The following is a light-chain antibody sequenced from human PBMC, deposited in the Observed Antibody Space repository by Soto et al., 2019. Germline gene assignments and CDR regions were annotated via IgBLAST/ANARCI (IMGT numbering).Light chain of an antibody. J-gene: IGKJ4*01. CDR2: DAS. CDR1: QSVGSNY. Sequence: EIVLTQSPGTLSLSPGESATLSCRASQSVGSNYLAWFQHKPDQAPRLLIYDASNRATGVPDRFSGSGSGTDVTLSVTRLEPEDFAVYYCHQYAVSPLTFGGGTTVEIK. CDR3: HQYAVSPLT. V-gene: IGKV3-20*01.